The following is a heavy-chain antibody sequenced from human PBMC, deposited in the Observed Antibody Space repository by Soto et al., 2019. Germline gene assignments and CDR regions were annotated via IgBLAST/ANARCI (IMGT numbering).Heavy chain of an antibody. J-gene: IGHJ4*02. Sequence: SETLSLTCTVSGDSISSSSYYGGWIRQPPGQGLGWIWSVYSGGSTNYNPSLKSRVTISVDTSKNQFSLKLSSVTAADTAVYYCARYYYDSGSYHKYYFDYWVQGTLVTVSS. CDR2: VYSGGST. D-gene: IGHD3-10*01. CDR1: GDSISSSSYY. V-gene: IGHV4-39*01. CDR3: ARYYYDSGSYHKYYFDY.